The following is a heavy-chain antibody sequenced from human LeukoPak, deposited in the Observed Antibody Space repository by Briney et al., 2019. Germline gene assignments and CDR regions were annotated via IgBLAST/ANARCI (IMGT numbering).Heavy chain of an antibody. J-gene: IGHJ4*02. CDR1: GFTFSTYA. D-gene: IGHD6-13*01. CDR2: ISGSGGTT. Sequence: GGSLRLSCAASGFTFSTYAISWVRQTPGRGLEWVSVISGSGGTTYYADSVKGRFTISRDNSKNTLYLQMNSLRAEDMAVYFCAKASSSWRHFDYWGQGTLVTVSS. CDR3: AKASSSWRHFDY. V-gene: IGHV3-23*01.